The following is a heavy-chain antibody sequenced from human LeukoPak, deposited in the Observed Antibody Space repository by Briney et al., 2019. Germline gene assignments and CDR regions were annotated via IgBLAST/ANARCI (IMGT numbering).Heavy chain of an antibody. Sequence: ASVKVSCKASGYTFTSYGISWVRQAPGQGLEWMGWIYSYNGNTNYAQKFQGRVSMTTDTSTSIAYMELRSLTSDDTAVYYCARLKNYGDYGYWGQGTLVTVSS. J-gene: IGHJ4*02. D-gene: IGHD4-17*01. CDR2: IYSYNGNT. V-gene: IGHV1-18*01. CDR1: GYTFTSYG. CDR3: ARLKNYGDYGY.